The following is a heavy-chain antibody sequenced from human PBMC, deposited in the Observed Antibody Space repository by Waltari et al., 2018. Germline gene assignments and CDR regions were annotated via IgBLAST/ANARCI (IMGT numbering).Heavy chain of an antibody. CDR2: IDPNTDGT. D-gene: IGHD6-13*01. V-gene: IGHV1-2*02. CDR3: AREITAADAFQI. Sequence: QVQLVQSGAEVKKPGASVKVSCKTSGYTFTDYYIHWVRQYPGQGLEWMGWIDPNTDGTNYAQKFQGRFTMTRDTSISTAYMELSGLISDDTAVYFCAREITAADAFQIWGQGTVVTVSS. J-gene: IGHJ3*02. CDR1: GYTFTDYY.